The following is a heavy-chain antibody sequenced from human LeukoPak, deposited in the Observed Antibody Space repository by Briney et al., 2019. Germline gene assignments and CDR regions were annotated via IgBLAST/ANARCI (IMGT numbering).Heavy chain of an antibody. Sequence: GASVKVSCKASGYTFTGYYMHWVRQAPGQGLEWMGWINPNSGGTNYAQKFEGRVTMTRDTSISTAYMDLSRLRSDDTAVYYCARDWRGYYYYLGVWGKGTTVTVSS. D-gene: IGHD3-10*01. J-gene: IGHJ6*03. CDR2: INPNSGGT. CDR3: ARDWRGYYYYLGV. V-gene: IGHV1-2*02. CDR1: GYTFTGYY.